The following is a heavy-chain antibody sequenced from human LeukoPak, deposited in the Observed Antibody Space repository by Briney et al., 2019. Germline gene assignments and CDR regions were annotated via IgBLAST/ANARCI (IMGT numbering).Heavy chain of an antibody. D-gene: IGHD2-2*01. V-gene: IGHV3-7*01. CDR3: ARAPIGQTRPYHFDY. J-gene: IGHJ4*02. CDR1: GFTFSSYW. CDR2: IKQDGSEK. Sequence: GGSLRLSCAASGFTFSSYWMSWVRQAPGKGLEWVANIKQDGSEKYYVDSVKGRFTISRDNAKNSLYLQMNSLRAEDTAVYYCARAPIGQTRPYHFDYWGQGTLVTVSS.